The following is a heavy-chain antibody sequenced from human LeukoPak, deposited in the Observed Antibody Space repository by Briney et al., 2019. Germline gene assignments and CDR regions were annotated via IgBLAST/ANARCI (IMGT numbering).Heavy chain of an antibody. V-gene: IGHV3-30-3*01. CDR2: MSYDGSNK. J-gene: IGHJ4*02. CDR1: GFTFSSYA. Sequence: PGGSLRLSCAASGFTFSSYAMHWVRQAPGKGLEWVAVMSYDGSNKYYADSVKGRFTISRDNSKNTLYLQMNSLRAEDTAVYYCASCSTEGLDYFDYWGQGTLVTVSS. D-gene: IGHD2-2*01. CDR3: ASCSTEGLDYFDY.